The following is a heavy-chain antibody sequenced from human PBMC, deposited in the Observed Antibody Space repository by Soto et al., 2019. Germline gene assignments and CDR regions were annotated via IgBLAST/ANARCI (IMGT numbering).Heavy chain of an antibody. CDR1: GYTFTSYD. J-gene: IGHJ5*02. CDR3: ARGRIIVAGGFDP. D-gene: IGHD6-19*01. V-gene: IGHV1-8*01. Sequence: QVQLVQSGAEVKKPGASVKVSCKASGYTFTSYDIIWVRQATGQGLEWMGWMNLSTGNTHSAEKLQGRLTMTRNTSISTVYMELSSLSFEDTAVYYCARGRIIVAGGFDPWGQGTLVTVSS. CDR2: MNLSTGNT.